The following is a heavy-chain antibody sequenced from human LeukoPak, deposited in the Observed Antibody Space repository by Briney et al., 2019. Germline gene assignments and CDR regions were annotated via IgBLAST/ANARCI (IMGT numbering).Heavy chain of an antibody. J-gene: IGHJ3*02. V-gene: IGHV3-21*01. CDR2: ISSSSSYI. CDR3: ARDSGWYGAFDI. Sequence: GGSLRLSCAASGFTFSSYSMNWVRQAPGKGLEWVSSISSSSSYISYADSVKGRFTISRDNAKNSLYLQMNSLRAEDTAVYYCARDSGWYGAFDIWGQGTMVTVSS. D-gene: IGHD6-19*01. CDR1: GFTFSSYS.